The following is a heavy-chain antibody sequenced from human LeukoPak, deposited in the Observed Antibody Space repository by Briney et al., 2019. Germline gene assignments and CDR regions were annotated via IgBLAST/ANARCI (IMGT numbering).Heavy chain of an antibody. V-gene: IGHV3-23*01. CDR2: ISDSGGST. CDR3: ARVDTVMAYYFDL. D-gene: IGHD5-18*01. J-gene: IGHJ4*02. CDR1: GFTFSNYA. Sequence: PEGSLRLSCAASGFTFSNYAMSWVRQAPGKGLEWVSAISDSGGSTYDADSVMGRFTISRHNSRNTLYLQMNSLRAEDTAVYYCARVDTVMAYYFDLWGQGTLVTVSS.